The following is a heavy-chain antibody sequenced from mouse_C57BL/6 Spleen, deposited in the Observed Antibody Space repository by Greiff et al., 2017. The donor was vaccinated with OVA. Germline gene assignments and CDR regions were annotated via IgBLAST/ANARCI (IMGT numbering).Heavy chain of an antibody. D-gene: IGHD1-1*01. CDR2: IYWDDDK. V-gene: IGHV8-12*01. J-gene: IGHJ2*01. Sequence: ESGPGILQSSQTLSLTCSFSGFSLSTSGMGVSWIRQPSGKGLEWLAHIYWDDDKRYNPSLKSRLTISKDTSRNQVFLNITSVDTADTATYYCARRVDYYKGGYCDYGGQGTTLTVSS. CDR1: GFSLSTSGMG. CDR3: ARRVDYYKGGYCDY.